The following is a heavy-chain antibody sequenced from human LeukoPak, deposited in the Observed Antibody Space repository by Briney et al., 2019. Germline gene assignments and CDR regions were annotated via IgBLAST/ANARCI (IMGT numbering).Heavy chain of an antibody. D-gene: IGHD6-13*01. V-gene: IGHV3-66*01. CDR3: ARDSRSSSWHYFDN. Sequence: GGSLRLSCAVSGFTVSSNYMSWVRQAPGKGLEWVSIIYSGGGTYYTDSVRDRFTISRDNSKNTVHLQMNSLRAEDTAVYYCARDSRSSSWHYFDNWGQGTLVTVSS. CDR1: GFTVSSNY. CDR2: IYSGGGT. J-gene: IGHJ4*02.